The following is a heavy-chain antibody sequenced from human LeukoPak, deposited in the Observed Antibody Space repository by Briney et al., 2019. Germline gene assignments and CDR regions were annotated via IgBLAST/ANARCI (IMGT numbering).Heavy chain of an antibody. CDR2: ISAYNGNT. CDR1: GGTFSNYA. D-gene: IGHD6-13*01. Sequence: ASVKVSCKASGGTFSNYAVSWVRQAPGQGLEWMGWISAYNGNTNYAQKLQGRVTMTTDTSTSTAYMELRSLRSDDTAVYYCARDDSSSSTDFDYWGQGTLVTVSS. V-gene: IGHV1-18*01. J-gene: IGHJ4*02. CDR3: ARDDSSSSTDFDY.